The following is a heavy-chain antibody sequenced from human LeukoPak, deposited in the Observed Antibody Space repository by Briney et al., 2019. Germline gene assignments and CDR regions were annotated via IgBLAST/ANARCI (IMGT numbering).Heavy chain of an antibody. J-gene: IGHJ4*02. CDR2: ISNDGSRK. Sequence: PGGSLRLSCAASGFTFNTYVMSWVRQAPGKGLEWVAIISNDGSRKYYAHSVEGRFTISRDNSKNTLYLQMDSLRAEDTAVYYCARDRAWNYFDYWGQGTLVTVSS. CDR3: ARDRAWNYFDY. D-gene: IGHD3-3*01. CDR1: GFTFNTYV. V-gene: IGHV3-30*03.